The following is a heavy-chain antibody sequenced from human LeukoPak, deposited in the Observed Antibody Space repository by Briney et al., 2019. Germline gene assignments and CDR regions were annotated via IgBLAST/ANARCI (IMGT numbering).Heavy chain of an antibody. CDR1: GFTFSNSA. CDR3: ARDPLRYLRVGHYDY. D-gene: IGHD3-9*01. V-gene: IGHV3-21*01. Sequence: GGSLRLSCAASGFTFSNSAMNWVRQVPGKGPEWVSSIDYDSSHIHYAASVRGRFTISRDNARNSVYLQMNSLRVEDTAVYYCARDPLRYLRVGHYDYWGQGTLVAVSS. J-gene: IGHJ4*02. CDR2: IDYDSSHI.